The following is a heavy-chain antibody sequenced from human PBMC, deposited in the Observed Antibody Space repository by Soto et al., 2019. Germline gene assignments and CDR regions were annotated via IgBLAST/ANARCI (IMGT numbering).Heavy chain of an antibody. V-gene: IGHV3-23*01. CDR3: AKFLVATSNYYYYYMDV. D-gene: IGHD5-12*01. CDR2: ISGSGGST. J-gene: IGHJ6*03. Sequence: GGSLRLSCAASGFTFRSYAMSWVRQAPGKGLEWVSAISGSGGSTYYADSVKGRFTISRDNSKNTLYLQMNSLRAEDTAVYYCAKFLVATSNYYYYYMDVWGKGTTVTVSS. CDR1: GFTFRSYA.